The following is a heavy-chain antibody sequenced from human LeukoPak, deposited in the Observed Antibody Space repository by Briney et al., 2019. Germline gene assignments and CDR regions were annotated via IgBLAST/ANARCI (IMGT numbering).Heavy chain of an antibody. CDR3: AREPYRGGDCYPFYFDY. V-gene: IGHV3-48*03. CDR2: ISSSGSTI. J-gene: IGHJ4*02. Sequence: GGSLRLSCAASGFTFSSYEMNWVRQAPGKGLEWVSYISSSGSTIYYADSVKGRFTISRDNAKNSLYLQMNSLRAEDTAVYYCAREPYRGGDCYPFYFDYWGQGTLVTVSS. CDR1: GFTFSSYE. D-gene: IGHD2-21*02.